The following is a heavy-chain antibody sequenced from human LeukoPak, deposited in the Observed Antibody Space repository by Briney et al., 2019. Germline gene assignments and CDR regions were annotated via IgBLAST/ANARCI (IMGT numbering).Heavy chain of an antibody. J-gene: IGHJ4*02. CDR1: GGSISSSSYY. CDR2: IYYSGST. Sequence: NPSETLSLTCTVSGGSISSSSYYWGWIRQPPGKGLEWIGSIYYSGSTYYNPSLKSRVTISVDTSKNQFSLKLSSVTAADTAVYYCARHGDYVWGSYRYLAWTPPCYFDYWGQGTLVTVSS. CDR3: ARHGDYVWGSYRYLAWTPPCYFDY. V-gene: IGHV4-39*01. D-gene: IGHD3-16*02.